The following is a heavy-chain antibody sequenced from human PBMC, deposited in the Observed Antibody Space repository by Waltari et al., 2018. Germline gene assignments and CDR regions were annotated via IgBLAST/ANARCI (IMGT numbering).Heavy chain of an antibody. CDR1: GFTFRRYA. D-gene: IGHD3-3*01. CDR3: ASGINDFWSGYGRVSFRGY. J-gene: IGHJ4*02. Sequence: EVQLLESGGGLVQPGGSLRLSCAASGFTFRRYAMSWVRQAPGKGLELVSALSGSGGSTDYADSVKGRFTISRDNSKNTLYLQMNSLRAEDTAVYYCASGINDFWSGYGRVSFRGYWGQGTLVTVSS. V-gene: IGHV3-23*01. CDR2: LSGSGGST.